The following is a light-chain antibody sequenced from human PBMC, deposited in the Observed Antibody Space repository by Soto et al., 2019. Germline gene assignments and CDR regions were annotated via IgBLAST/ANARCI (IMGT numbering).Light chain of an antibody. Sequence: DIQMTQSPSSLSASVGDRVAITWRASQTISSYLNWYQQKPGKVPKLLIYAASTLQSGVPSRFSGSGSGTDFTLTISSLQPEDVATYYCQKYNSAPWTFGQGTKGDIK. CDR3: QKYNSAPWT. CDR1: QTISSY. CDR2: AAS. V-gene: IGKV1-27*01. J-gene: IGKJ1*01.